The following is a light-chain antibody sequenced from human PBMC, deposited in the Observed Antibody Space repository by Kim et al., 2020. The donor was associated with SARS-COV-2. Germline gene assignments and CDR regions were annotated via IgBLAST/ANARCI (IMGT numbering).Light chain of an antibody. Sequence: SLAPGESATRSGRASQSGSSYVAWYQQKPGQAPRLLIYDASNRATGIPARFSGSGSGTDFTLTISSLEPEDFAVYYCQQRSNWLTFGGGTKVDIK. V-gene: IGKV3-11*01. CDR1: QSGSSY. CDR3: QQRSNWLT. J-gene: IGKJ4*01. CDR2: DAS.